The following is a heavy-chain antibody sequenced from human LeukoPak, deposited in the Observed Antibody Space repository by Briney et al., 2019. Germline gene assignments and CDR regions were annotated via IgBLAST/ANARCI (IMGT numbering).Heavy chain of an antibody. J-gene: IGHJ3*02. D-gene: IGHD4-17*01. CDR1: GGSLSGFY. V-gene: IGHV4-34*01. CDR3: AKTVTVATSAFDI. CDR2: INQSRST. Sequence: SETLSLTCAVYGGSLSGFYWSWIRQSPGKGLEWIGEINQSRSTNYNPSLKSRVTISVDTSKNQFSLKLSSVTAADTAVYYCAKTVTVATSAFDIWGQGTMVTVSS.